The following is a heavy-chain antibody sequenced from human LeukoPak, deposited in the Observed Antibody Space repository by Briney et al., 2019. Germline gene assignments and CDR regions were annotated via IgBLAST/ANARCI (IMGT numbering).Heavy chain of an antibody. J-gene: IGHJ4*02. CDR2: ISSSSSYI. CDR3: ARGTMFPYYFDY. CDR1: GFKFSSYS. D-gene: IGHD3-10*02. Sequence: GGSLRLSCAASGFKFSSYSMKWVRQAPGKGLEWVSFISSSSSYIYYADSLKGRFTISRDNAKNSLYLQMNSLRAEDAAVYYCARGTMFPYYFDYWGQGTLVTVSS. V-gene: IGHV3-21*01.